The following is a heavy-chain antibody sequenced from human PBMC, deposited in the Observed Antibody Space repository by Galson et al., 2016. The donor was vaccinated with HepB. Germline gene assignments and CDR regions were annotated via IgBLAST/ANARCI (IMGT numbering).Heavy chain of an antibody. D-gene: IGHD4-17*01. V-gene: IGHV4-31*03. Sequence: TLSLTCTVSGASISRGLYHWTWIRQRPGEGLEWVGYVSSSGTTNYNASLKGRIAMSVDTSKNEFSVTLTPLTAADTAVYYCATDSRYGDPGFFDHWGRGTLVTVSS. CDR2: VSSSGTT. CDR1: GASISRGLYH. J-gene: IGHJ4*02. CDR3: ATDSRYGDPGFFDH.